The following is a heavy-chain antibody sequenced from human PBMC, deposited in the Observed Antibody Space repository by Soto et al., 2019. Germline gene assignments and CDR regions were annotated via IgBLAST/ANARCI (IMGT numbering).Heavy chain of an antibody. D-gene: IGHD6-19*01. Sequence: QVQLVESGGGVVQPGRSLKLACAASGFTFSSYGMHWVRQAPVKGLEWVAVISYDGSNKYYADSVKGRFTISRDNSKNTLYLQMNSLRAEDTAVYYCAKGMGAVARTGTDYWGQGTLVTVSS. CDR3: AKGMGAVARTGTDY. CDR1: GFTFSSYG. CDR2: ISYDGSNK. V-gene: IGHV3-30*18. J-gene: IGHJ4*02.